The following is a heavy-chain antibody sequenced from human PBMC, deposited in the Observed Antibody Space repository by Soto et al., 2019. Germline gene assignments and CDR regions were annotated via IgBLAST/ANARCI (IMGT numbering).Heavy chain of an antibody. CDR2: IDPSDSYT. J-gene: IGHJ6*02. CDR3: ASRFDYGDYYYYGMDV. V-gene: IGHV5-10-1*01. Sequence: HGESLKISCKGSGYSFTSYWISWVRQMPGKGLEWMGRIDPSDSYTNYSPSFQGHVTISADKSISTAYLQWSSLKASDTAMHYCASRFDYGDYYYYGMDVWGQGATVTVSS. D-gene: IGHD4-17*01. CDR1: GYSFTSYW.